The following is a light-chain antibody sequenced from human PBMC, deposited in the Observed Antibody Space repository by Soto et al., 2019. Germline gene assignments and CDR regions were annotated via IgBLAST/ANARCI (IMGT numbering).Light chain of an antibody. CDR2: GAS. CDR3: QQYGSSPLT. V-gene: IGKV3-20*01. CDR1: QSVSSSY. J-gene: IGKJ4*01. Sequence: EIVLTRSPGTLSLSPVERATLSCRASQSVSSSYLAWYQQKPGQAPRLLIYGASSRATGIPDRFSGSGSGTDFTLTIGRLEPEDFAVYYCQQYGSSPLTFGGGTKVDIK.